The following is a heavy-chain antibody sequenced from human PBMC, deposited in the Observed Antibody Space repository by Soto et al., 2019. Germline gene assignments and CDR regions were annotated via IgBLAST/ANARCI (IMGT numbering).Heavy chain of an antibody. Sequence: TSVKVSCKASGYTFTGYYMHWVRQAPGQGLEWMGWMNPNSGNTDYAQKFQGRVTMTRNTSISTAYMELSSLRSEDTAVYYCARGLAYSSSWPFDYWGQGTLVTVSS. V-gene: IGHV1-8*02. D-gene: IGHD6-13*01. CDR3: ARGLAYSSSWPFDY. CDR2: MNPNSGNT. CDR1: GYTFTGYY. J-gene: IGHJ4*02.